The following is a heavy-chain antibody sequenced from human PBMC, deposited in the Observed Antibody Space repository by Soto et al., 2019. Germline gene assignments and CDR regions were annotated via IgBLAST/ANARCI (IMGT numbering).Heavy chain of an antibody. CDR2: ISSSSSYI. D-gene: IGHD3-10*01. J-gene: IGHJ6*03. Sequence: GGSLRLSCAASGFTFSSYSMNWVRQAPGKGLEWVSSISSSSSYIYYADSVKGRFTISRDNAKNSLYLQMNSLRAEDTAVYYCARSDSRGGDYYYMDVWGKGTTVTVSS. V-gene: IGHV3-21*01. CDR3: ARSDSRGGDYYYMDV. CDR1: GFTFSSYS.